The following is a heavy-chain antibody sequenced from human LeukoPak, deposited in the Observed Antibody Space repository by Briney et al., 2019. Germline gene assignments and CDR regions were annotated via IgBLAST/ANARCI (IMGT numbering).Heavy chain of an antibody. Sequence: PSETLSLTCTVSGGSISSDSHYWTWIRQPAGKGLEWIGLIYTFGNTNYNPSLKSRVTISVDTSKNQFSLKLSSVTAADTAIYYCARGAPRWWFDPWGQGILVTVSS. CDR3: ARGAPRWWFDP. CDR2: IYTFGNT. D-gene: IGHD4-23*01. V-gene: IGHV4-61*02. CDR1: GGSISSDSHY. J-gene: IGHJ5*02.